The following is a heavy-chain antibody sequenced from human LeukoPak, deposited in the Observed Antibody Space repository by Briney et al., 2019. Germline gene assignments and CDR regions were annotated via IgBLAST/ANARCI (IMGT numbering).Heavy chain of an antibody. V-gene: IGHV1-24*01. CDR1: GYTLTELS. J-gene: IGHJ4*02. Sequence: ASVKVFCKVSGYTLTELSMHWVRQAPGKGLEWMGGFDPEDGETIYAQKFQGRVTVTEDTSTDTAYMELSSLRSEDTAVYYCATFDSEWALFDYWGQGTLVTVSS. CDR2: FDPEDGET. D-gene: IGHD1-26*01. CDR3: ATFDSEWALFDY.